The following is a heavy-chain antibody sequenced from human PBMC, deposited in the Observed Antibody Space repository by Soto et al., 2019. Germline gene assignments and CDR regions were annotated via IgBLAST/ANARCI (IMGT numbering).Heavy chain of an antibody. CDR1: SGSINNYY. D-gene: IGHD3-22*01. V-gene: IGHV4-59*08. Sequence: SETLSLTCTVSSGSINNYYWSWIRQPPGKGLEFIGYIYYAGTTTYNPSLRSRVAISVDTSRNQFSLKLSSVTAADTAVYYCARLGGYYQALDSWGQGTLVTVSS. J-gene: IGHJ4*02. CDR3: ARLGGYYQALDS. CDR2: IYYAGTT.